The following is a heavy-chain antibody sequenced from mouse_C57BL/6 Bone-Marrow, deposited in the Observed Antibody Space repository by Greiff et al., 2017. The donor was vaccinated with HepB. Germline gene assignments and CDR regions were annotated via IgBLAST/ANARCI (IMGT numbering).Heavy chain of an antibody. D-gene: IGHD2-1*01. Sequence: QVQLQQPGAELVRPGSSVKLSCKASGYTFTSYWMHWVKQRPIQGLEWIGNIDPSDSETHYNQKFKDKATLTEDKSSSTAYMQLSSLTSEDSAGYYCARYNYGKRYYYAMDYWGQGTSVTVSS. J-gene: IGHJ4*01. CDR2: IDPSDSET. CDR3: ARYNYGKRYYYAMDY. CDR1: GYTFTSYW. V-gene: IGHV1-52*01.